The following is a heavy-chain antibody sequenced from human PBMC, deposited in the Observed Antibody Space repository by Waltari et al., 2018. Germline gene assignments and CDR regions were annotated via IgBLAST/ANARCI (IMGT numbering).Heavy chain of an antibody. V-gene: IGHV3-11*01. CDR2: ISSSGSTI. J-gene: IGHJ6*02. D-gene: IGHD3-22*01. CDR3: ARGDEWELLGHYYGMDV. Sequence: IRQAPGKGLEWVSYISSSGSTIYYADSVKGRFTISRDNAKNSLYLQMNSLRAEDTAVYYCARGDEWELLGHYYGMDVWGQGTTVTVSS.